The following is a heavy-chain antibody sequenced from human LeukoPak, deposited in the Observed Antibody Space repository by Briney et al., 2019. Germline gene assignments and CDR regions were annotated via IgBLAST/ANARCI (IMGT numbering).Heavy chain of an antibody. CDR3: ARSVDIVATSSYYFDY. Sequence: GASVKVSCKASGYTFTGYYMHWVRQAPGQGLEWMGWINPNSGGTNYAQKFQGRVTMTRDTSISTAYMELSRLRSDDTAVYYCARSVDIVATSSYYFDYWGQGTLVTVSS. V-gene: IGHV1-2*02. CDR2: INPNSGGT. CDR1: GYTFTGYY. J-gene: IGHJ4*02. D-gene: IGHD5-12*01.